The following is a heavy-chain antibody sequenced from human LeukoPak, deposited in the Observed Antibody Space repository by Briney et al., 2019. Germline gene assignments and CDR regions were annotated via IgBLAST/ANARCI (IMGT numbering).Heavy chain of an antibody. CDR2: IWYDGSNK. J-gene: IGHJ6*02. D-gene: IGHD3-10*01. CDR1: GFIISNYG. V-gene: IGHV3-33*01. CDR3: ARERELAQGMDV. Sequence: PGGSLRLSCAASGFIISNYGMHWVRQAPGKGLEWVAVIWYDGSNKYYGDSVKGRFTISRDNDKNTLYLQMNSLRAEDTAVYYCARERELAQGMDVWGQGTTVTVSS.